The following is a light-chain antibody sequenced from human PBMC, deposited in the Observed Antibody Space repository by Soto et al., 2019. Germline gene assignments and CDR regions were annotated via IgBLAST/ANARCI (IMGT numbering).Light chain of an antibody. V-gene: IGKV3-20*01. Sequence: EIVMTQSPVTLSVSPGERATLSCRASQSVSSNLAWYQHRPGQSPRLLIYATSSRATGIPDRFTGGGAGTGFTLTISRLEPEDSAVYYCQQYGSSPTFGGGTKVDIK. CDR2: ATS. CDR3: QQYGSSPT. CDR1: QSVSSN. J-gene: IGKJ4*01.